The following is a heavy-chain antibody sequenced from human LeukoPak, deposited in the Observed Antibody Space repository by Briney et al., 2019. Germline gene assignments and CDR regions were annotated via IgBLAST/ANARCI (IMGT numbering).Heavy chain of an antibody. J-gene: IGHJ4*02. CDR3: AKRSCSGGSCNFDY. Sequence: GGSLRLSCAASGFTFSSYAMSWVRQATGKGLEWVSAIGDSGGATNYAGSVKGRFTISRDNSKNTLYLQMNSLRAEDTAVYYCAKRSCSGGSCNFDYWGQGTLVTVSS. CDR1: GFTFSSYA. CDR2: IGDSGGAT. V-gene: IGHV3-23*01. D-gene: IGHD2-15*01.